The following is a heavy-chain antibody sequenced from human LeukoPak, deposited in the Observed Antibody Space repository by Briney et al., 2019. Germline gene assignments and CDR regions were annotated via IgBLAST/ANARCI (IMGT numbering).Heavy chain of an antibody. Sequence: GGSLRLSCAASGFTFSSYAMSWVRQAPGKGLEWVSAISGSGGSTYYADSVKGRFTISRDNSKNTLYLQMNSLRDEDTAVYYCAKFGGYCSSTSCYVRNYYYYGMDVWGQGTTVTVSS. D-gene: IGHD2-2*01. CDR1: GFTFSSYA. V-gene: IGHV3-23*01. J-gene: IGHJ6*02. CDR3: AKFGGYCSSTSCYVRNYYYYGMDV. CDR2: ISGSGGST.